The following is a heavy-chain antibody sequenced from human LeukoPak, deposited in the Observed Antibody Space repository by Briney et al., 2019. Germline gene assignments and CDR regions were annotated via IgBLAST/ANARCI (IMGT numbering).Heavy chain of an antibody. CDR3: AKDFYCSGGSCYFDY. V-gene: IGHV3-23*01. J-gene: IGHJ4*02. D-gene: IGHD2-15*01. CDR2: ISGSGGST. Sequence: PGRSLRLSCAASGFTFSSYWMHWVRQAPGKGLEWVSAISGSGGSTYYADSVKGRFTISRDNSKNTLYLQMNSLRAEDTAVYYCAKDFYCSGGSCYFDYWGQGTLVTVSS. CDR1: GFTFSSYW.